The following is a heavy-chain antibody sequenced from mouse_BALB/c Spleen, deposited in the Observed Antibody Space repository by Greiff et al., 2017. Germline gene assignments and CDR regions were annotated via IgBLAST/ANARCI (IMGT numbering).Heavy chain of an antibody. CDR3: ARRGSYAMDY. CDR2: IYPYNGGT. Sequence: VQLKQSGPELVKPGASVKISCKASGYTFTDYNMHWVKQSHGKSLEWIGYIYPYNGGTGYNQKFKSKATLTVDNSSSTAYMELRSLTSEDSAVYYCARRGSYAMDYWGQGTSVTVSA. CDR1: GYTFTDYN. V-gene: IGHV1S29*02. J-gene: IGHJ4*01.